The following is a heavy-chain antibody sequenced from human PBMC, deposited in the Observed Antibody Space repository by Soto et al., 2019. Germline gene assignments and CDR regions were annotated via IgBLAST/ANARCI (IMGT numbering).Heavy chain of an antibody. V-gene: IGHV4-39*01. CDR3: ARLPYSYYYYYYMDV. CDR2: IYYSGST. CDR1: GGSISSSSYY. Sequence: SETLSLTCTVSGGSISSSSYYRGWIRQPPGKGLEWIGSIYYSGSTYYNPSLKSRVTISVDTSKNQFSLKLSSVTAADTAVYYCARLPYSYYYYYYMDVWGKGTTVTVSS. D-gene: IGHD3-16*01. J-gene: IGHJ6*03.